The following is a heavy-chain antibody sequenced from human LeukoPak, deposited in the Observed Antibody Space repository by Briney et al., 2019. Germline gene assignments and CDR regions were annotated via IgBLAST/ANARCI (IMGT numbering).Heavy chain of an antibody. J-gene: IGHJ5*02. CDR2: IYTSGST. CDR1: GGSISSYY. Sequence: SETLSLTCTASGGSISSYYWSWIRQPAGKGLEWIGRIYTSGSTNYNPSLKSRVTMSVDTSKNQFSLKLSSVTAADTAVYYCARSIAVAGTRSWFDPWGQGTLVTVSS. CDR3: ARSIAVAGTRSWFDP. V-gene: IGHV4-4*07. D-gene: IGHD6-19*01.